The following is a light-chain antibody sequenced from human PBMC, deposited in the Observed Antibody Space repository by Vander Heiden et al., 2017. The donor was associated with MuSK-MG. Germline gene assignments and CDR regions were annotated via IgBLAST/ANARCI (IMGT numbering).Light chain of an antibody. CDR2: YDS. CDR1: NIGGKS. CDR3: QVGDRSADYGV. V-gene: IGLV3-21*04. Sequence: SYVVTQPPSVSVAPGKTATITCGGNNIGGKSMNWYQQPPGQAPILIIYYDSDRPSVIPERFSGSKSGDTATLTVSRVEAGDEADYYCQVGDRSADYGVFGGGTKLTVL. J-gene: IGLJ3*02.